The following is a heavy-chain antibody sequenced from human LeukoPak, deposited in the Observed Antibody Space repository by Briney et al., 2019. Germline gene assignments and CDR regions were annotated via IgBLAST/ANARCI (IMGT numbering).Heavy chain of an antibody. V-gene: IGHV3-11*04. Sequence: PGRSLRLSCAASGFTFSDYYMSWIRQAPGKGLEWVSYISSSGSTIYYADSVKGRFTISRDNAKNSLYLQMNSLRAEDTAVYYCARDLTLVRRNDYWGQGTLVTVSS. CDR1: GFTFSDYY. CDR3: ARDLTLVRRNDY. J-gene: IGHJ4*02. D-gene: IGHD3-9*01. CDR2: ISSSGSTI.